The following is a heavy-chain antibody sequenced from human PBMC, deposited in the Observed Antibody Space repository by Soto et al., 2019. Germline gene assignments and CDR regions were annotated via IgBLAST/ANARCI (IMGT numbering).Heavy chain of an antibody. D-gene: IGHD3-9*01. CDR1: GYTLTELS. V-gene: IGHV1-24*01. CDR3: ATAYYDILTGPGYNWFDP. J-gene: IGHJ5*02. Sequence: ASVKVSCKVSGYTLTELSMHWLRQAPGKGLEWMGGFDPEDGETIYAQKFQGRVTMTEDTSTDTAYMELSSLRSEDTAVYYCATAYYDILTGPGYNWFDPWGQGTLVTVSS. CDR2: FDPEDGET.